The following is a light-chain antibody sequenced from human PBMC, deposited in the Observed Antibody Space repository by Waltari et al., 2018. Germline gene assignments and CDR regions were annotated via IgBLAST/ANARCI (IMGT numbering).Light chain of an antibody. Sequence: EVVLTQSPATLSLSPGDGATLSCRASQSVTDYVAWYQQKPGQAPRLVIYDSSNRATGIPARFSGSGSGTDSTLTISSLEPEDFAVYYCQQRKFWPYTFGQGTKLDIK. CDR3: QQRKFWPYT. J-gene: IGKJ2*01. CDR2: DSS. V-gene: IGKV3-11*01. CDR1: QSVTDY.